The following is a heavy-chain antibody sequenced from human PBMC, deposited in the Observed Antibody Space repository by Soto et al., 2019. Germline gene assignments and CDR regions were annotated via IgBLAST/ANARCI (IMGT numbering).Heavy chain of an antibody. CDR3: AGLRGYDIFYY. CDR1: GFTFSSYW. CDR2: IKQDGSEK. Sequence: GGFLRLSCAASGFTFSSYWMSWVRQAPGKGLEWVANIKQDGSEKYYVDSVKGRFTISRDNAKNSLYLQMNSLRAEDTAVYYCAGLRGYDIFYYWGQGTLVTVSS. D-gene: IGHD5-12*01. J-gene: IGHJ4*02. V-gene: IGHV3-7*01.